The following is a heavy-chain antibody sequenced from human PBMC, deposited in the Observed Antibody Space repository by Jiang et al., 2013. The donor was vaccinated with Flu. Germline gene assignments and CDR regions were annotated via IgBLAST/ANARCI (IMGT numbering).Heavy chain of an antibody. V-gene: IGHV3-30*18. CDR1: GFTFSSYG. CDR2: ISYDGSNK. J-gene: IGHJ6*02. D-gene: IGHD3-22*01. CDR3: AKEFRSSGYSWYYYYGMDV. Sequence: ASGFTFSSYGMHWVRQAPDKGLEWVAVISYDGSNKYYADSVKGRFTISRDNSKNTLYLQMNSLRAEDTAVYYCAKEFRSSGYSWYYYYGMDVWGQGTTVTVSS.